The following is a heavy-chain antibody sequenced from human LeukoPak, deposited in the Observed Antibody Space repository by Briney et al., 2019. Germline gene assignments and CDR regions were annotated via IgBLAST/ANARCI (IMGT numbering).Heavy chain of an antibody. D-gene: IGHD6-13*01. J-gene: IGHJ4*02. CDR3: ASSIAAAGSLFFDY. CDR2: IYTSGST. CDR1: GGSISNYY. V-gene: IGHV4-4*07. Sequence: PSETLSLTCTVSGGSISNYYWSWIRQPAGRGLEWIGRIYTSGSTKYNPSLKSRVTISIDTSKNQFSLKLSSVTAADTAVYYCASSIAAAGSLFFDYWGQGTLVTVSS.